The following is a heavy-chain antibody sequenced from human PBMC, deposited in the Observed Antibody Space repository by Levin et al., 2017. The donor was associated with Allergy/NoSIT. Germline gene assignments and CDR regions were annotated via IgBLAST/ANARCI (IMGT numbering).Heavy chain of an antibody. V-gene: IGHV4-31*03. J-gene: IGHJ5*01. Sequence: SETLSLTCTVSGDSISTGHYYWSWIRQPPGKGLEWIGHVYYTGPTYYNPSLKSRLSISVDTSQNQFSLKLTSVTAADTAVYYCARVRNAGGRGWFDSWGQGTLVTVSS. CDR2: VYYTGPT. D-gene: IGHD2-8*02. CDR1: GDSISTGHYY. CDR3: ARVRNAGGRGWFDS.